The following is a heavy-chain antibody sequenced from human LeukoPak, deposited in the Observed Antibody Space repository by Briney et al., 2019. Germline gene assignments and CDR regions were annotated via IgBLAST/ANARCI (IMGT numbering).Heavy chain of an antibody. V-gene: IGHV1-69*04. Sequence: SVKVSCKASGGTFSSYAISWVRQAPGQGLEWMGRIIPIFGIANYAQKFQGGVTITADKSTSTAYIELSSLRSEDTAVYYCARDVSIAAQSPPGRYWGQGTLVTVSS. D-gene: IGHD6-6*01. J-gene: IGHJ4*02. CDR3: ARDVSIAAQSPPGRY. CDR1: GGTFSSYA. CDR2: IIPIFGIA.